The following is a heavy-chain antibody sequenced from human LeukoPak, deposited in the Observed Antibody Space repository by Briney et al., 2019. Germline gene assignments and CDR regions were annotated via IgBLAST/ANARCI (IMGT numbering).Heavy chain of an antibody. Sequence: GGSLRLSCAASGFTFSTFAMNWVRQAPGKGLEWVSGISGSGGSTYYADSVKGRFTISRDNSKNTLYLQMISLRAEDTAVYFCARVSVAGRFDYWGQGTLVTVSS. CDR1: GFTFSTFA. D-gene: IGHD6-19*01. CDR2: ISGSGGST. J-gene: IGHJ4*02. V-gene: IGHV3-23*01. CDR3: ARVSVAGRFDY.